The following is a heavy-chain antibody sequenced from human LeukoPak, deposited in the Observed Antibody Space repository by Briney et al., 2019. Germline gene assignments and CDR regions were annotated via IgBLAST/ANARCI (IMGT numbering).Heavy chain of an antibody. CDR1: GFTFSSYT. J-gene: IGHJ5*02. CDR3: ARDVTSSSWYEDWFDL. V-gene: IGHV3-48*01. Sequence: PGGSLRLSCAASGFTFSSYTMNWVRQAPGNGLEWVSYMSSSGTTIYYADSVKGRFTISRDNGKNSVYLQMRSLRAEDTAIYYCARDVTSSSWYEDWFDLWGQGTLVTVSS. D-gene: IGHD6-13*01. CDR2: MSSSGTTI.